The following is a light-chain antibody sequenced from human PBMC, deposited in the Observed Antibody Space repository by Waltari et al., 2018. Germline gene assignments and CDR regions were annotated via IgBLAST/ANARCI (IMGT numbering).Light chain of an antibody. CDR2: EVS. CDR1: SRHVGGYNS. CDR3: SSYTSSSTLGV. Sequence: QSALTQPASVSGSPGQSITISCTGTSRHVGGYNSVSWYQQHPGKAPKLMIYEVSNRPSGVSNRFSGSKSGNTASLTISGLQAEDEADYYCSSYTSSSTLGVFGGGTKLTVL. J-gene: IGLJ2*01. V-gene: IGLV2-14*01.